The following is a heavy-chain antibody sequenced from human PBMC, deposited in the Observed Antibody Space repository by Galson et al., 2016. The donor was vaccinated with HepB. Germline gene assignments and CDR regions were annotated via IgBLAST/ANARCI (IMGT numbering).Heavy chain of an antibody. V-gene: IGHV3-23*01. D-gene: IGHD5-18*01. CDR1: GFTFSSHW. J-gene: IGHJ6*02. CDR2: ITSGGTT. Sequence: LRLSCAASGFTFSSHWMHWVRQAPGKGLEWVSGITSGGTTYYADSVKGRFTISRDNSKNILYLQMKSLRDEDTAVYYCAKRPYSYGWHYGMDVWGQGTTVTVSS. CDR3: AKRPYSYGWHYGMDV.